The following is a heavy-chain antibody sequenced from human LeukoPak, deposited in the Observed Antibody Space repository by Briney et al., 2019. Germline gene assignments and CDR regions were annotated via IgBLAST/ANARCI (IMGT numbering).Heavy chain of an antibody. Sequence: GGSLRLSSAASGFTFSSYAMSWVRQAPGKGLEWVSAISGSGGSTYYADSVKGRFTISRDNSKNTLYLQMNSLRAEDTAVYHCAKDERYTVTTNYWGQGTLVTVSS. J-gene: IGHJ4*02. CDR1: GFTFSSYA. CDR2: ISGSGGST. CDR3: AKDERYTVTTNY. D-gene: IGHD4-17*01. V-gene: IGHV3-23*01.